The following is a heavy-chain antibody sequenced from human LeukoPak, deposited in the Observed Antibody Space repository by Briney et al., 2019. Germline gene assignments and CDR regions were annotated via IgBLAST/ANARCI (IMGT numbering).Heavy chain of an antibody. J-gene: IGHJ4*02. Sequence: SETLSLTRTVSGGSVSSGSYYWSWIRQPPGKGLEWIGYIYYSGSTNYNPSLKSRVTISVDTSKNQFSLKLSSVTAADTAVYYCARASSSWYYFDYWGQGTLVTVSS. CDR1: GGSVSSGSYY. V-gene: IGHV4-61*01. D-gene: IGHD6-13*01. CDR2: IYYSGST. CDR3: ARASSSWYYFDY.